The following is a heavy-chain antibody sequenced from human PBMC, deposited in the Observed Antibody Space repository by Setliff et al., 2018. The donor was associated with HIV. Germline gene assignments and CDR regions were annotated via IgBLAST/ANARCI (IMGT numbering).Heavy chain of an antibody. CDR1: GYIFTNYG. CDR2: ISAYNGNT. J-gene: IGHJ4*02. V-gene: IGHV1-18*01. D-gene: IGHD3-22*01. Sequence: GASVKVSCKASGYIFTNYGISWVRQAPGQGLEWMGWISAYNGNTNYAQKLQGRVTMTTDTPASTADMELRSLRSDDTAVYYCARDRTKYYDSSGYTNYWGQGTLVTVSS. CDR3: ARDRTKYYDSSGYTNY.